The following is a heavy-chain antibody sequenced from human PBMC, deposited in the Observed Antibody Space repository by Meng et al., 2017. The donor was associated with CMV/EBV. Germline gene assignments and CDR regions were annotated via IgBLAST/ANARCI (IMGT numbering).Heavy chain of an antibody. D-gene: IGHD3-3*01. CDR3: ARGRTGEHDFWSGYWADY. V-gene: IGHV4-34*01. CDR2: INHSGST. Sequence: QGQLTQGGAGLLRPSGTLPPPCAVSGGSFSGYYWSWIRQPPGKGLEWIGEINHSGSTNYNPSLKSRVTISVDTSKNQFSLKLSSVTAADTAVYYCARGRTGEHDFWSGYWADYWGQGTLVTVSS. J-gene: IGHJ4*02. CDR1: GGSFSGYY.